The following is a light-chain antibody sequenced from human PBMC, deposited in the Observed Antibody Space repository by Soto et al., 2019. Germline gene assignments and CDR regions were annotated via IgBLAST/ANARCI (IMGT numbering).Light chain of an antibody. V-gene: IGKV1-5*01. CDR1: QSVSNW. CDR2: AAS. J-gene: IGKJ4*01. Sequence: DIQMTQSPSTLSASVGERVTITCRASQSVSNWLAWYQQKPGKAPNLLIYAASTLQSGVPSRFSGSGSGTDFTLTISCLQSEDFATYYCQQYYSYPLTFGGGTKVDIK. CDR3: QQYYSYPLT.